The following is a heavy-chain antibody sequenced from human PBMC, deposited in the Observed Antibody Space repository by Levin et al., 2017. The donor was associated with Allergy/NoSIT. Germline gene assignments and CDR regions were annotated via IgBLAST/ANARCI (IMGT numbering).Heavy chain of an antibody. J-gene: IGHJ3*02. V-gene: IGHV3-53*01. Sequence: GESLKISCAASGFNISSHYMGWVRQAPGKGLEWVSVSRSDGSTYYAASVKGRFIISRDHSRKTVYLQMNSLRVEDTAVYYCARDGDSAPGGGSAFDIWGPGTVVTVSS. CDR3: ARDGDSAPGGGSAFDI. CDR2: SRSDGST. CDR1: GFNISSHY. D-gene: IGHD3-10*01.